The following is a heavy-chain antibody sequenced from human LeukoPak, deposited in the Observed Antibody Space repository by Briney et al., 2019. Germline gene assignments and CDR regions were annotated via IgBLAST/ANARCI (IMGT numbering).Heavy chain of an antibody. CDR1: GGTFSSYA. V-gene: IGHV1-69*06. CDR2: IIPIFGTA. J-gene: IGHJ4*02. Sequence: GSSVKVSCKASGGTFSSYAISWVRQAPGQGLEWMGGIIPIFGTANYAQKFQGRVTITADKSTGTAYMELSSLRSEDTAVYYCAREPRYDYGGLFDYWGQGTLVTVSS. CDR3: AREPRYDYGGLFDY. D-gene: IGHD4-23*01.